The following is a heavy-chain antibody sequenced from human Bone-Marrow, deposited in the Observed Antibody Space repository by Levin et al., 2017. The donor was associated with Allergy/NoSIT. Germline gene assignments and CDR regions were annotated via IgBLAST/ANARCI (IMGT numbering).Heavy chain of an antibody. CDR1: GFNFSPYS. CDR2: ITGSSDTI. CDR3: ATSNGHLDN. D-gene: IGHD2-8*01. Sequence: LSLTCAASGFNFSPYSMNWVRQAPGKGLEWLSYITGSSDTIYYADSVKGRFTISRDNAKNSVFLQMNGLRAEDTAVYYCATSNGHLDNWGQGTLVTVSS. J-gene: IGHJ4*02. V-gene: IGHV3-48*04.